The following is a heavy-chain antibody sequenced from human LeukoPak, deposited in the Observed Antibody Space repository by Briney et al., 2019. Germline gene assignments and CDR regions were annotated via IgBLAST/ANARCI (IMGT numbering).Heavy chain of an antibody. Sequence: PSETLSLTCAVSGGSISSSNWWSWVRQPPGKGLEWIGEIYHSGSTNYNPSLKSRVTISVDKSKNQFSLKLSSVTAADTAVYYCARDTKGYCSSTSCYEYYYYGMDVWGQGTTVTVSS. CDR1: GGSISSSNW. V-gene: IGHV4-4*02. J-gene: IGHJ6*02. D-gene: IGHD2-2*01. CDR2: IYHSGST. CDR3: ARDTKGYCSSTSCYEYYYYGMDV.